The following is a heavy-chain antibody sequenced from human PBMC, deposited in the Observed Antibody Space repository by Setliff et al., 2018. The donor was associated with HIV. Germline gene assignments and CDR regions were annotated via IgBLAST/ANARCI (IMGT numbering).Heavy chain of an antibody. Sequence: SETLSLTCAVYGGSFNTYYWNWIRQPPGKGLEWIGEINHTGGTKYNPSLNSRVTISADTSKKEFSLRLNSVTAADTAVYYCVRDTAMMDAFDIWGQGTMVTVSS. CDR3: VRDTAMMDAFDI. D-gene: IGHD5-18*01. J-gene: IGHJ3*02. V-gene: IGHV4-34*01. CDR2: INHTGGT. CDR1: GGSFNTYY.